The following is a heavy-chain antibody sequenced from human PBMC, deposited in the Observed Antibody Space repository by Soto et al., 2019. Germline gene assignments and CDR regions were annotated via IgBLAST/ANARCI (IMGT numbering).Heavy chain of an antibody. J-gene: IGHJ4*02. CDR1: GGSFKSGSYS. Sequence: SETLSLTCTVSGGSFKSGSYSWSWIRQPPGKGLEWIGYVYHTGRTSHNPSLKSRVSISMDTSKNQFSLNLDSVTAADTAVYFCARDFAYFDSWGQGTLVTVSS. V-gene: IGHV4-61*01. CDR3: ARDFAYFDS. CDR2: VYHTGRT. D-gene: IGHD3-3*01.